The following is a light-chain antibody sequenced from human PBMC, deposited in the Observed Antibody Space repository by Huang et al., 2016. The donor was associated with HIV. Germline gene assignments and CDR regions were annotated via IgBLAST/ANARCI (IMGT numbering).Light chain of an antibody. CDR3: QQYGSSPPYT. CDR1: QSVSSNY. V-gene: IGKV3-20*01. CDR2: GAS. Sequence: GERATLPCRASQSVSSNYLAWYQQKPGQAPRLLIYGASSRATGIPDRFSGSGSGTDFTLTISRLEPEDFAVYYCQQYGSSPPYTFGQGTKLEIK. J-gene: IGKJ2*01.